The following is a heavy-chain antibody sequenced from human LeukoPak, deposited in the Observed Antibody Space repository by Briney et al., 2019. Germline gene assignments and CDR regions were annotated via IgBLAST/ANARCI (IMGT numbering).Heavy chain of an antibody. J-gene: IGHJ4*02. CDR2: INHSGST. V-gene: IGHV4-34*01. Sequence: TSETLSLTCAVYGGSFSGYYWSWIRQPPGKGLEWIGEINHSGSTNYDPSLKGRVTISVDTSKNQFSLKLSSVTAADTAVYYCARGKGYGPGDFDYWGQGTLVTVSS. CDR1: GGSFSGYY. CDR3: ARGKGYGPGDFDY. D-gene: IGHD3-10*01.